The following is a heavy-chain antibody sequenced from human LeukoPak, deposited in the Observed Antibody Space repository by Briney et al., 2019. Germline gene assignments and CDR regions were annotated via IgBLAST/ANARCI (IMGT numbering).Heavy chain of an antibody. Sequence: GGSLRLSCAASGFPFNNYAMSWVRQAPGKGLEWVSSINDEGAVTYYADSVKGRFIISRDNAENTLYLQMNSLRAEDTALYYCATTDFWRGHFDFWGQGTLVTVSS. J-gene: IGHJ4*02. CDR1: GFPFNNYA. CDR2: INDEGAVT. V-gene: IGHV3-23*01. D-gene: IGHD3-3*01. CDR3: ATTDFWRGHFDF.